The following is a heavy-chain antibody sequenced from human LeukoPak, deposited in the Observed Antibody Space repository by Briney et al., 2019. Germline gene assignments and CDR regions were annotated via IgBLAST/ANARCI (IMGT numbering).Heavy chain of an antibody. V-gene: IGHV4-59*12. CDR2: IYYSGNT. J-gene: IGHJ6*03. D-gene: IGHD5-18*01. CDR1: GGSISSYY. Sequence: TSETLSLTCTVSGGSISSYYWSWIRQPPGKGLEWIGYIYYSGNTNYNPSLKSRVTISVDTSKNQFSLKLSSVTAADTAVYYCAREEIQLWTYYYYYYMDVWGKGTTVTVSS. CDR3: AREEIQLWTYYYYYYMDV.